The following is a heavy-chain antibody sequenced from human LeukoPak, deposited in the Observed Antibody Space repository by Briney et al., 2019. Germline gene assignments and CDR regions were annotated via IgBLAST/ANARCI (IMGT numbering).Heavy chain of an antibody. V-gene: IGHV3-30*04. CDR3: ARDQTGTYNVDS. CDR2: ISYDGSKK. Sequence: PGRSLRLSCAASGFIFSYYAMHWARQAPGEGLEWVAVISYDGSKKYYGDSVKGRFTISRDNSKNTLYLQMNSLRGEDTAVYYCARDQTGTYNVDSWGQGTLVTVSS. J-gene: IGHJ4*02. CDR1: GFIFSYYA. D-gene: IGHD1-26*01.